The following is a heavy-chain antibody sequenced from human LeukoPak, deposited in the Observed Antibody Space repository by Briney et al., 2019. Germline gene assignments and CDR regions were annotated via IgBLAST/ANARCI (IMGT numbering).Heavy chain of an antibody. D-gene: IGHD6-19*01. CDR3: ARGSSGWSTYYYYYMDV. J-gene: IGHJ6*03. Sequence: SVKVSCKASGGTFSSYAISWVRQAPGQGLEWMGRIIPIFGTANYAQKFQGRVTITTDESTSTAYMELSSPRSEDTAVYYCARGSSGWSTYYYYYMDVWGKGTTVTVSS. CDR1: GGTFSSYA. CDR2: IIPIFGTA. V-gene: IGHV1-69*05.